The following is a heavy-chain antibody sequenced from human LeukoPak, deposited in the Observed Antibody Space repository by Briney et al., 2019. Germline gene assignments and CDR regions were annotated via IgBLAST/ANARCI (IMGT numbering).Heavy chain of an antibody. V-gene: IGHV3-23*01. Sequence: PGGSLRLSCVASGFSFSDSVMSWVRQAPGKGLEWLSAISGDADVTYYAASVKGRFTISRDNSWNTVYLRMNSLRAEDTATYYCAKVGYCSNNCFRTHDYWGQGALVTVSS. CDR3: AKVGYCSNNCFRTHDY. D-gene: IGHD2-8*01. CDR1: GFSFSDSV. CDR2: ISGDADVT. J-gene: IGHJ4*02.